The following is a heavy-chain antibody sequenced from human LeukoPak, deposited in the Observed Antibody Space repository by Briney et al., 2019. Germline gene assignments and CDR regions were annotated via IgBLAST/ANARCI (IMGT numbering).Heavy chain of an antibody. CDR1: GYTFTSYY. J-gene: IGHJ5*02. V-gene: IGHV1-46*01. D-gene: IGHD3-3*01. Sequence: ASVKVSCKASGYTFTSYYMHWVRQAPGQGLEWMGIINPSGGSTSYAQKFQGRVTMTRDTSTSTVYMELSSLRSEDTAVYYCAREAPRAIFGVVSGYNWFDPWGQGTLVTVSS. CDR3: AREAPRAIFGVVSGYNWFDP. CDR2: INPSGGST.